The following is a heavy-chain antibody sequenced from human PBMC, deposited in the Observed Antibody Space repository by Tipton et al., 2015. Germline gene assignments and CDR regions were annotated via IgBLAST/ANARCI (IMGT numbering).Heavy chain of an antibody. V-gene: IGHV4-61*01. Sequence: TLSLTCTVSGGPVNNDRHYWSWIRQPPGKGLEWIGYIFFSGTTNYNPSLKSRVTISLDTSKNQFSLELRSVTAADTAVYYCGRGGGDDYIWGSSRFDSWGQGILVTVSS. D-gene: IGHD3-16*02. CDR1: GGPVNNDRHY. CDR2: IFFSGTT. J-gene: IGHJ5*01. CDR3: GRGGGDDYIWGSSRFDS.